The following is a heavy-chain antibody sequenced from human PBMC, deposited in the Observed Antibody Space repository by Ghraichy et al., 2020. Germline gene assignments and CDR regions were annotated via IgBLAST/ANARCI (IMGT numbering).Heavy chain of an antibody. CDR3: TKDVGFYTTTWYGAFDL. CDR2: INWDSGTI. V-gene: IGHV3-9*01. J-gene: IGHJ3*01. D-gene: IGHD2-2*02. Sequence: SCAASGVTFDDYAMHWVRQVPGKGLEWVAGINWDSGTIAYADSVKGRFTISRDNAKDSLFLQMNSLRPADTALYYCTKDVGFYTTTWYGAFDLWGQGTMVTVSS. CDR1: GVTFDDYA.